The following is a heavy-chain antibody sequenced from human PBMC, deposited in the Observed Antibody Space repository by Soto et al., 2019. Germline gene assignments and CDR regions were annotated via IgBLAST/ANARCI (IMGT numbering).Heavy chain of an antibody. V-gene: IGHV1-2*04. CDR1: GYTFTGYY. Sequence: ASVKVSCKASGYTFTGYYMHWVRQAPGQGLEWMGWINPNSGGTNYAQKFQGWVTMTRDTSISTAYMELSRLRSDDTAVYYCAREWLRFSERDYYYYYGMDVWGQGTTVTVSS. CDR3: AREWLRFSERDYYYYYGMDV. CDR2: INPNSGGT. J-gene: IGHJ6*02. D-gene: IGHD5-12*01.